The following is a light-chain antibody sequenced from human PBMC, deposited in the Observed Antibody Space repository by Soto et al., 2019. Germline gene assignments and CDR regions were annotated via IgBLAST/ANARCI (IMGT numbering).Light chain of an antibody. CDR2: GTS. CDR3: QQYDNSPYT. Sequence: VLTQSPGTLSLSPGERATLSCRASQSVTSSNLAWYQKKPGQAPRVLIYGTSTRATGIPDRFSGSGSGTDFTLTISRLEPEDFAMYYCQQYDNSPYTFGQGTNLEIK. J-gene: IGKJ2*01. CDR1: QSVTSSN. V-gene: IGKV3-20*01.